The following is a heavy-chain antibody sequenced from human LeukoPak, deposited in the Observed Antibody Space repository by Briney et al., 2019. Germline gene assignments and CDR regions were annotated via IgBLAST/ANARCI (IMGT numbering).Heavy chain of an antibody. J-gene: IGHJ4*02. CDR3: ARVEYSGWNLEY. V-gene: IGHV3-48*03. CDR2: INTDGGTI. Sequence: GGSLRLSCAASKFTFSSDEMNCVRQAPGRGLQWISYINTDGGTIYYADSVKGRFTISRDDAKNSLYVQVNSLRDEDTAVYYCARVEYSGWNLEYWGQGTLATVSS. D-gene: IGHD5-12*01. CDR1: KFTFSSDE.